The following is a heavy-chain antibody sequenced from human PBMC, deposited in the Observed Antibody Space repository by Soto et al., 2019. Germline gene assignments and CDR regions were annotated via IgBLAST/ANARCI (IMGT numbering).Heavy chain of an antibody. D-gene: IGHD2-8*01. CDR2: IAYDGSNA. CDR3: AKDAIANNGVWEAFDL. CDR1: GFTFRNYA. V-gene: IGHV3-30-3*01. J-gene: IGHJ3*01. Sequence: QVQLVESGGGVVQPGGSLRLSCAASGFTFRNYAMHWVRQAPGKGLECLAVIAYDGSNAFYRDSVKGRFTISRDNSKNTLYLHMNSLRAEDTAVYYCAKDAIANNGVWEAFDLWGQGTKVTVSS.